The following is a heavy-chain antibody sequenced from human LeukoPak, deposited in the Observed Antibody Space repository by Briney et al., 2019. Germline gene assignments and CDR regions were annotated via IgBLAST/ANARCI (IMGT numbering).Heavy chain of an antibody. J-gene: IGHJ6*03. CDR2: LNWNGGST. V-gene: IGHV3-20*04. CDR3: ARFGYQGLGYYYYMDV. D-gene: IGHD2-2*01. CDR1: GFTFNDYG. Sequence: GGSLRLSCAASGFTFNDYGMTWVRQAPGKGLEWVCGLNWNGGSTGYADSVKGRFTISRDNVKNSLYLQMNSLGAEDTALYYSARFGYQGLGYYYYMDVWGKGTTVTVSS.